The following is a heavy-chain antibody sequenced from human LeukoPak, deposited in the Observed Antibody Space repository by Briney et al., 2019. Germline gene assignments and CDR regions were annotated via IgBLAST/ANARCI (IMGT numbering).Heavy chain of an antibody. V-gene: IGHV3-15*01. Sequence: KPGGSLRLSCAASGFTFSNAWMSWVRQAPGKGLEWVGRIKSKTDGGTTDYAAPVKGRFTISRDDSKNTLYLQMNSLKTEDTAVCYCTTERAVAEFDYWGQGTLVTVSS. J-gene: IGHJ4*02. CDR2: IKSKTDGGTT. CDR3: TTERAVAEFDY. D-gene: IGHD6-19*01. CDR1: GFTFSNAW.